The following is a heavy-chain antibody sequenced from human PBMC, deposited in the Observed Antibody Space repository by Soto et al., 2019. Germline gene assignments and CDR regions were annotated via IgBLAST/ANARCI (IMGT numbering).Heavy chain of an antibody. Sequence: QLQLQESGPGLVKPSETLSLTCTVSGGSISSSSYYWGWIRQPPGKGLEWIGSIYYSGSTYYNPSLKSRVTISVDTSKNQFSLKLSSVTAADTAVYYCARHRRRRWLQSVGWGFDYWGQGTLVTVSS. D-gene: IGHD5-12*01. V-gene: IGHV4-39*01. J-gene: IGHJ4*02. CDR3: ARHRRRRWLQSVGWGFDY. CDR2: IYYSGST. CDR1: GGSISSSSYY.